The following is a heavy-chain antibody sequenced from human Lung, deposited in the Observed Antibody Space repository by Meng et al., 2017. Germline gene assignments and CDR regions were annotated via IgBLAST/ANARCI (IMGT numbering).Heavy chain of an antibody. CDR1: GYTLSTYG. J-gene: IGHJ4*02. V-gene: IGHV1-18*01. CDR2: ISGFNGYT. Sequence: ASVKVSCKASGYTLSTYGIMWLRQAPGQGLEYLGWISGFNGYTNYAQKFQGRVSMTTDTSTSTAYMEVRSLRSDDTAVYYCAAPGPSAEAGFDYWGQGTLVTVSS. CDR3: AAPGPSAEAGFDY. D-gene: IGHD6-13*01.